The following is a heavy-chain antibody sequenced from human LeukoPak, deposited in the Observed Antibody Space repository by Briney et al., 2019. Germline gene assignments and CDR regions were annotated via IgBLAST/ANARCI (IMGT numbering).Heavy chain of an antibody. CDR1: GGSISSYY. V-gene: IGHV4-59*04. Sequence: SETLSLTCTVSGGSISSYYWSWIRQPPGKGLEWIGSIYYSESTYYNPSLKSRVTMSVDTSKYQFSLKVSSVTAADTAVYYCARHRAGAGKYFDYWGQGTLVTVSS. D-gene: IGHD1-26*01. CDR2: IYYSEST. CDR3: ARHRAGAGKYFDY. J-gene: IGHJ4*02.